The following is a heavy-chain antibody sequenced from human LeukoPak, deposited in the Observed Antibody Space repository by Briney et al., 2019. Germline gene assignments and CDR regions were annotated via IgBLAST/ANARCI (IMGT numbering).Heavy chain of an antibody. CDR2: ISAYNGNT. V-gene: IGHV1-18*01. D-gene: IGHD2-2*01. CDR3: AREGYCGSASCQRAIYYYYGMDV. Sequence: ASVKVSCKASGYTFTSYGISWVRQAPGQGLEWMGWISAYNGNTNYAQKLQGRVSMTTDTSTNTAYMELRSLRSDDTAVYYCAREGYCGSASCQRAIYYYYGMDVWGQGTTVTVSS. J-gene: IGHJ6*02. CDR1: GYTFTSYG.